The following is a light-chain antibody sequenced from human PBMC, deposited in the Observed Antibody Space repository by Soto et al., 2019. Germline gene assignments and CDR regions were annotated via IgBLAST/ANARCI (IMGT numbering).Light chain of an antibody. CDR3: HQYVTWPQT. CDR2: RAS. Sequence: EIVMTQSPATLSVSPGERATLSCRASQSISSNLASYPQKLGQAPRLLIYRASTRATGIPARFSGSGSGTEFTLTISSLQSEDFALYYCHQYVTWPQTFGQGTKVEI. J-gene: IGKJ1*01. CDR1: QSISSN. V-gene: IGKV3-15*01.